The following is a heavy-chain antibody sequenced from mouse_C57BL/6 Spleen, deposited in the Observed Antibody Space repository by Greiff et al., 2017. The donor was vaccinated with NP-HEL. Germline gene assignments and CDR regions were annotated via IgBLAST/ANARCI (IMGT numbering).Heavy chain of an antibody. CDR3: ASGLYPGAMDY. CDR1: GFSLTSYG. CDR2: IWGVGST. Sequence: QVQLQQSGPGLVAPSQSLSITCTVSGFSLTSYGVDWVRQSPGKGLEWLGVIWGVGSTNYNSALKSRLSISKDNSKSQVFLKMNSLQTDDTAMYYCASGLYPGAMDYWGQGTSVTVSS. D-gene: IGHD2-3*01. J-gene: IGHJ4*01. V-gene: IGHV2-6*01.